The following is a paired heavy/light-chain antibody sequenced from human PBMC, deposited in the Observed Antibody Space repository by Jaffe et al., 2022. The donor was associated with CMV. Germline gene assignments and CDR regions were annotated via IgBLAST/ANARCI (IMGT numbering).Heavy chain of an antibody. Sequence: QVRLVESGGGVVQPGRSLRLSCAASGFTFSSYAMHWVRQAPGKGLEWVAVIWYDGSKKYYADSVKGRFTISRDNSKNTLYLQMNSLRAEDTAVYYCARQNHDYGNAFDIWGQGTMVTVSS. CDR3: ARQNHDYGNAFDI. CDR1: GFTFSSYA. D-gene: IGHD4-17*01. CDR2: IWYDGSKK. V-gene: IGHV3-33*08. J-gene: IGHJ3*02.
Light chain of an antibody. Sequence: QSVLTQSPSVSGAPGQRVTISCTGSSSNIGAGYDVNWYQQVPGTAPKVLIYGNNNRPSGVPDRLSGSKSGTSASLAITGLQAEDEADYYCQSYDSSLSLWVFGGGTKLTVL. J-gene: IGLJ3*02. CDR1: SSNIGAGYD. V-gene: IGLV1-40*01. CDR2: GNN. CDR3: QSYDSSLSLWV.